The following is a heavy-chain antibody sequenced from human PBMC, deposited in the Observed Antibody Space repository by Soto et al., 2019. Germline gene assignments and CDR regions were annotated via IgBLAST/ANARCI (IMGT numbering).Heavy chain of an antibody. CDR1: GFTLTTYS. D-gene: IGHD3-10*01. CDR2: ISSSSSHI. Sequence: EVQLVESGGGLVKPGGSLRLSCAASGFTLTTYSMNWVRRASGKGLEWVASISSSSSHIYYADSVKGRFTISRDNARNSLYLQMNSLRAEDTAVYYCVRERGLSSYYGMDVWGQGTTVTVSS. J-gene: IGHJ6*02. V-gene: IGHV3-21*02. CDR3: VRERGLSSYYGMDV.